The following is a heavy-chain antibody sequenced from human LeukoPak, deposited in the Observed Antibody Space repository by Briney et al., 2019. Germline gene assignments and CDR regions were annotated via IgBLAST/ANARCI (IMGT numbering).Heavy chain of an antibody. CDR3: ARKGRQQLST. CDR1: GGSFSGYY. V-gene: IGHV4-34*01. Sequence: PSETLSLTCAVYGGSFSGYYWSWILQPPGKGLEWFGEINHSGSTNYNPSLKSRVTISVDTSKNQFSLKLSSVTAADTAVYYCARKGRQQLSTWGQGTLVTVSS. D-gene: IGHD6-13*01. J-gene: IGHJ5*02. CDR2: INHSGST.